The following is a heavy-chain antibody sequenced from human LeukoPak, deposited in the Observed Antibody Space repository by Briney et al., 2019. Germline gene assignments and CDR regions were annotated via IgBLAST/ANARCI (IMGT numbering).Heavy chain of an antibody. CDR1: GGSISNYY. Sequence: PSETLSLTCTVSGGSISNYYWTWIRQPPGKGLEWIGEIIDTGSTKYNSSLKSRVTISVDTSKNQFSLSLDSVTAADTAVYYCARGLASGYPPIPFDYWGQGTLVTVSS. D-gene: IGHD3-3*01. J-gene: IGHJ4*02. V-gene: IGHV4-34*12. CDR3: ARGLASGYPPIPFDY. CDR2: IIDTGST.